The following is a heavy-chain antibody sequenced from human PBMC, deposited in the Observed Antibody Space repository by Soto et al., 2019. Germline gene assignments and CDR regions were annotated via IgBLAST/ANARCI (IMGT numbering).Heavy chain of an antibody. CDR3: ARGHIVVVPAAMTEPNWFDP. V-gene: IGHV1-2*04. D-gene: IGHD2-2*01. CDR2: INPNSGGT. Sequence: ASVKVSCKASGYTFTGYYMHWVRQAPGQGLEWMGWINPNSGGTNYAQKFQGWVTMTRDTSISTAYMELSRLRSDDTAVYYCARGHIVVVPAAMTEPNWFDPWGQGTLVTVSS. CDR1: GYTFTGYY. J-gene: IGHJ5*02.